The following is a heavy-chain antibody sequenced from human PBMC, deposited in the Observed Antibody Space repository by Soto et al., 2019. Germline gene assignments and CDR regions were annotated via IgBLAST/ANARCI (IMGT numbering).Heavy chain of an antibody. Sequence: EVQLVESGGGLVKPGGSLRLSCAASGFTFSSYSMNWVRQAPGKGLEWVSSISSSSSYIYYADSVKGRFTISRDNAKNSLYLQMNSLRAEDTAVYYCAKDQDYYDSSGSIDYWGQGTLVTVSS. CDR3: AKDQDYYDSSGSIDY. CDR1: GFTFSSYS. CDR2: ISSSSSYI. D-gene: IGHD3-22*01. V-gene: IGHV3-21*01. J-gene: IGHJ4*02.